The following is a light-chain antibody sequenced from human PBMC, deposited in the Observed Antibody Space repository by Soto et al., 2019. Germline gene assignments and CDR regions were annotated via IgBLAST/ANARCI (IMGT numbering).Light chain of an antibody. J-gene: IGLJ1*01. Sequence: QSVLTQPRSVSGSPGQSVTISCTGTSSDVGGYNYVSWYQQHPDKAPRVIIYDVTKRPSGVPDRFSGSKSGNTAALTIPGLQAEDEADYYCCSYAGSYSYVFGSGTKVTVL. CDR1: SSDVGGYNY. CDR2: DVT. CDR3: CSYAGSYSYV. V-gene: IGLV2-11*01.